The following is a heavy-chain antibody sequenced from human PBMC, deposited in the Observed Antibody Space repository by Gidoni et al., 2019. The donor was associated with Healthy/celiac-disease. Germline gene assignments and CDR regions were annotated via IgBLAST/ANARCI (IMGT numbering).Heavy chain of an antibody. CDR2: ISYDGSNK. D-gene: IGHD3-16*01. CDR1: GFTFSSYA. V-gene: IGHV3-30*01. Sequence: QVQLVESGGGVVQPGRSLRLSCAASGFTFSSYAVHWVRQAPGKGLEWVAVISYDGSNKYYADSVKGRFTIARDNSKNTLYLQMNSLGAEDTAVYYCAGDPERWGPYYYYYMDVWGKGTTVTVSS. J-gene: IGHJ6*03. CDR3: AGDPERWGPYYYYYMDV.